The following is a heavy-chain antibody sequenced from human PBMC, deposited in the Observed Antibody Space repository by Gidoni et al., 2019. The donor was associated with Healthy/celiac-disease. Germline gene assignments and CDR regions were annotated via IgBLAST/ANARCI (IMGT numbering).Heavy chain of an antibody. CDR1: GFTFSSYS. CDR2: ISSSSSYI. CDR3: ARELRYSYGSLWPIDY. V-gene: IGHV3-21*01. D-gene: IGHD5-18*01. Sequence: EVQLVESGGGLVKPGGSLRLSCAASGFTFSSYSMNWVRQAPGKGLEWVSSISSSSSYIYYADSVKGRFTISRDNAKNSLYLQMNSLRAEDTAVYYCARELRYSYGSLWPIDYWGQGTLVTVSS. J-gene: IGHJ4*02.